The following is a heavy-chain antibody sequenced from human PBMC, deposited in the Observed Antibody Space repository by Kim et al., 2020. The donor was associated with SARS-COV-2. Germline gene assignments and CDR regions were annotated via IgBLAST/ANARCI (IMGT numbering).Heavy chain of an antibody. J-gene: IGHJ4*02. D-gene: IGHD1-26*01. CDR1: GFSLSGYS. CDR2: LGTVSINI. CDR3: KTYVRMGADF. Sequence: GGSLRLSCVASGFSLSGYSMSWVRQTPGKGLEWVSSLGTVSINIYYADSVKGRFTISRDGAKYSLSLQMHSLRVEVTAVSYCKTYVRMGADFLGQGTLVT. V-gene: IGHV3-21*01.